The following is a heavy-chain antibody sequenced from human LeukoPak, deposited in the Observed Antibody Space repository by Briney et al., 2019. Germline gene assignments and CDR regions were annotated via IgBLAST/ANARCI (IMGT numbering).Heavy chain of an antibody. CDR3: GRGGEHCNGSDWPRWFHP. J-gene: IGHJ5*02. V-gene: IGHV4-59*01. D-gene: IGHD2/OR15-2a*01. CDR2: IGYSGRT. CDR1: GGSIGSYY. Sequence: PSETLSLTCIVSGGSIGSYYWSWIRQPPGKGLEWIGYIGYSGRTNYNPSLKSRVTISVDTSKNQFSLNLRSVTAADTAVYYCGRGGEHCNGSDWPRWFHPWGQGTLVTVS.